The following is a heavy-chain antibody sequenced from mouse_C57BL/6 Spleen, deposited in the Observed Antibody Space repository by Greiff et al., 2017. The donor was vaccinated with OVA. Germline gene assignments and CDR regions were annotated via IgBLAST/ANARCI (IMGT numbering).Heavy chain of an antibody. Sequence: VMLVESGAELVRPGTSVKVSCKASGYAFTNYLIEWVKQRPGQGLEWIGVINPGSGGTNYNEKFKGKATLTADKSSSTAYMQLSSLTSEDSAVYFCARRGGNSAWFAYWGQGTLVTVSA. CDR2: INPGSGGT. CDR3: ARRGGNSAWFAY. V-gene: IGHV1-54*01. D-gene: IGHD2-1*01. CDR1: GYAFTNYL. J-gene: IGHJ3*01.